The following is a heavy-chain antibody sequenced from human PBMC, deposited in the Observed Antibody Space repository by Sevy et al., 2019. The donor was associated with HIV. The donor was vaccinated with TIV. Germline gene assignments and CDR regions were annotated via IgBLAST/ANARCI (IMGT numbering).Heavy chain of an antibody. J-gene: IGHJ3*02. CDR1: GFTISSYA. V-gene: IGHV3-23*01. D-gene: IGHD3-22*01. CDR3: AGGRYDSSGSFDAFDI. Sequence: GGSLRLSCAASGFTISSYAMNWVRQAPGKGLEWVSTIFGSGGGTYYADSVKGRFTISRDNSKNTLYLQMNSLRAEDTAVYYCAGGRYDSSGSFDAFDIWGQGTMVTVSS. CDR2: IFGSGGGT.